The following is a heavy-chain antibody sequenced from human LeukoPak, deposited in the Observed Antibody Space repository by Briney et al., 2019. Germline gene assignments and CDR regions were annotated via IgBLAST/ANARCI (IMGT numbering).Heavy chain of an antibody. J-gene: IGHJ4*02. CDR2: IYYSGST. V-gene: IGHV4-30-4*01. CDR3: AREEIAATSHYFDY. D-gene: IGHD2-15*01. CDR1: GGSISSGDYY. Sequence: TLSLTCTVSGGSISSGDYYWSWIRQPPGKGLEWIGYIYYSGSTYYNPSLKSRVTISVDTSKNQFSLKLSSVTAADTAVYYCAREEIAATSHYFDYWGQGTLATVSS.